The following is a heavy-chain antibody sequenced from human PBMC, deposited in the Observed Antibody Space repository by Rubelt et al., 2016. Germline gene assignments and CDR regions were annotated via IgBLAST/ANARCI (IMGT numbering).Heavy chain of an antibody. J-gene: IGHJ4*02. D-gene: IGHD6-13*01. V-gene: IGHV7-4-1*02. Sequence: QVQVVQSESELRKPGASVKDSCKTSGYSFSTRFINWVRQVPGQGLEWVGNINHITGDPKYAPGFTGRFVFSLDTSVNTAYLQINTLKTDDTAVYYCARGTPAPGTDYWGQGTLVTVSS. CDR2: INHITGDP. CDR1: GYSFSTRF. CDR3: ARGTPAPGTDY.